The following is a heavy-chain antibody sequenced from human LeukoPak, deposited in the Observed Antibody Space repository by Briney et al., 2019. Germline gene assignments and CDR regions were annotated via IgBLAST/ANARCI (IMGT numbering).Heavy chain of an antibody. V-gene: IGHV4-59*01. CDR3: ARWDVLGYCSSTSCPEGFDP. D-gene: IGHD2-2*01. CDR2: IYYSGST. Sequence: SETLSLTCTVSGGSISSYYWSWIRQPPGKGLEWIGYIYYSGSTNYNPSLKSRVTISVDTSKNQFSLKLSSVTAADTAVYYCARWDVLGYCSSTSCPEGFDPWGQGTLVTVSS. J-gene: IGHJ5*02. CDR1: GGSISSYY.